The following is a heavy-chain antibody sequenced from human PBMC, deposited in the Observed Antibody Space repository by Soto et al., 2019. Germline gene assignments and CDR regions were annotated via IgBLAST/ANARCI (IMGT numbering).Heavy chain of an antibody. CDR1: GDSVSSNSAA. CDR3: ASPSIAVAGTDWITDAFDI. CDR2: TYYRSKWYN. Sequence: SPHLSLTCAISGDSVSSNSAAWNWIRQSPSRGLEWLGRTYYRSKWYNDYAVSVKSRITINPDTSKNQFSLQLNSVTPEDTAVYYCASPSIAVAGTDWITDAFDIWGQGTMVTVSS. V-gene: IGHV6-1*01. J-gene: IGHJ3*02. D-gene: IGHD6-19*01.